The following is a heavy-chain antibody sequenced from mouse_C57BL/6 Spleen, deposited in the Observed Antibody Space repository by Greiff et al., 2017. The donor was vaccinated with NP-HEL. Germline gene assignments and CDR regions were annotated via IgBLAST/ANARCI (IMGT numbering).Heavy chain of an antibody. V-gene: IGHV1-15*01. CDR2: IAPETGGT. J-gene: IGHJ2*01. CDR3: TRSLYYDYFDY. D-gene: IGHD2-4*01. CDR1: GYTFTDYE. Sequence: QVQLQQSGAELVRPGASVTLSCKASGYTFTDYEMHWVKQTPVHGLEWIGAIAPETGGTAYNQKFKGKAILTADKSSSTAYMELRSLTSEDSAVYYCTRSLYYDYFDYWGQGTTLTVSS.